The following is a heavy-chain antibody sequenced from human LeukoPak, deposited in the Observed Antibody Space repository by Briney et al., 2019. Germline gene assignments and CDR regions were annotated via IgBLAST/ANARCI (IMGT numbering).Heavy chain of an antibody. CDR3: ASITMVRGVIIGYPFDY. CDR2: IIPIFGTA. V-gene: IGHV1-69*13. J-gene: IGHJ4*02. D-gene: IGHD3-10*01. Sequence: ASVKVSCKASGGTFSSYAISWVRQASGQGLEWMGGIIPIFGTANYAQKFQGRVTITADESTSTAYMELSSLRSEDTAVYYCASITMVRGVIIGYPFDYWGQGTLVTVSS. CDR1: GGTFSSYA.